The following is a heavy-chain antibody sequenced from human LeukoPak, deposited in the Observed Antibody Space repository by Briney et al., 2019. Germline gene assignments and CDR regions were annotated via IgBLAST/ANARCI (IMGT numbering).Heavy chain of an antibody. D-gene: IGHD2-2*01. J-gene: IGHJ4*02. CDR1: GYTLTELS. Sequence: ASVKVSCKVSGYTLTELSMHWVRQAPGKGLEWMVGFDPEDGETIYAQKFQGRVTMTEDTSTDTAYLELSSLRSVDTAVYYCATVVVPAAPLDYWGQGTLVTVSS. CDR2: FDPEDGET. V-gene: IGHV1-24*01. CDR3: ATVVVPAAPLDY.